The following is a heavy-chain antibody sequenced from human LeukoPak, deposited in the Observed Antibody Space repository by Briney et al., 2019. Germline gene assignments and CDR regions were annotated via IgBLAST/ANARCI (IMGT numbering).Heavy chain of an antibody. CDR1: GFTFNDYW. J-gene: IGHJ6*04. CDR3: VRDCSSASLSSGCYYAMDV. V-gene: IGHV3-7*03. Sequence: GGSLRLSCAASGFTFNDYWMTWVRQAQGKGLEWVAHIKQDGSEKYYVDSLKGRFTISRDNAKNSLFLQMNSLRAEDTAVYYCVRDCSSASLSSGCYYAMDVWGKGTTVTVSS. CDR2: IKQDGSEK. D-gene: IGHD2-2*01.